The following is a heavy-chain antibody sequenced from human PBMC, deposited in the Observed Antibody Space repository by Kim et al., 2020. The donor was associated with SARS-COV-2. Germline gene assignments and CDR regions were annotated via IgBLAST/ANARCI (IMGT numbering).Heavy chain of an antibody. CDR2: FKAGNGNT. CDR1: GYTFTSYA. D-gene: IGHD3-10*01. CDR3: ARSRGSGSYYSYYFDY. Sequence: ASEKVSCKASGYTFTSYAMHWVRQAPGQRLEWMGWFKAGNGNTKYSQKFQGRVTITRETSASTAYMELSSLRSEDTAVYYCARSRGSGSYYSYYFDYWGQGTLVTVSS. V-gene: IGHV1-3*01. J-gene: IGHJ4*02.